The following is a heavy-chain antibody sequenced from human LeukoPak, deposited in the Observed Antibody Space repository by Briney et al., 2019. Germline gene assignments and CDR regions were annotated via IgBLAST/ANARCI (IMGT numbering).Heavy chain of an antibody. CDR3: TTSLLDH. D-gene: IGHD1-1*01. J-gene: IGHJ5*02. CDR1: GFNFSDYG. V-gene: IGHV3-30*02. Sequence: PGGSLRLSCAASGFNFSDYGMHWVRQTPGKGLEWVAYVRPDGRSTFYLDAVEGRFTISRDNSRNTVFLQMTNLRHEDTALYYCTTSLLDHWGQGALVPVTS. CDR2: VRPDGRST.